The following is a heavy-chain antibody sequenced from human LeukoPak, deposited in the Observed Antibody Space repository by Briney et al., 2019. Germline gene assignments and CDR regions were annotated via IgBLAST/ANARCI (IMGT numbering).Heavy chain of an antibody. CDR2: IYYSGSS. CDR3: ARHVSGSAMMHYFDY. J-gene: IGHJ4*02. D-gene: IGHD5-18*01. CDR1: GASIRSGRNY. V-gene: IGHV4-39*01. Sequence: SETLSLTCNVSGASIRSGRNYWGWIRQSPGKGLEWIGSIYYSGSSSYNPSLQSRVSISVDTSKNHISLKVFSLTAADTALYYCARHVSGSAMMHYFDYWGQGNLFTVSS.